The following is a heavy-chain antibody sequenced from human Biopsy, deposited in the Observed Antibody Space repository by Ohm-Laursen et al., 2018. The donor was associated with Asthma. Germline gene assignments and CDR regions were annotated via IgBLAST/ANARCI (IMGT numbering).Heavy chain of an antibody. CDR2: IMTVFGTT. Sequence: GASVKVSCKAPGGTFSNFAISWVRQAPGQGIEWLGGIMTVFGTTNYAQKFQGRVTITADESTSTAYMEVTSLRSEDTAIYYCARCQVGYSSGWSLLLKKIYYSGMDVWGQGTAVTVSS. V-gene: IGHV1-69*13. CDR3: ARCQVGYSSGWSLLLKKIYYSGMDV. CDR1: GGTFSNFA. D-gene: IGHD6-19*01. J-gene: IGHJ6*02.